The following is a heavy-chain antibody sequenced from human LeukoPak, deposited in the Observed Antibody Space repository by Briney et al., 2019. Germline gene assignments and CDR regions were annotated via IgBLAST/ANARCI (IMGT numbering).Heavy chain of an antibody. D-gene: IGHD5-24*01. CDR3: SRRWLQHAFDI. J-gene: IGHJ3*02. CDR2: LNSDGSST. Sequence: GGSLKLSCAASGFTFSSYWMHWVRQTPGKGLVWVSRLNSDGSSTSYADSVKGRFTISRDNAKNTLYLQMNSLRAEDTAVYYCSRRWLQHAFDIWGQGTVVTVSS. V-gene: IGHV3-74*01. CDR1: GFTFSSYW.